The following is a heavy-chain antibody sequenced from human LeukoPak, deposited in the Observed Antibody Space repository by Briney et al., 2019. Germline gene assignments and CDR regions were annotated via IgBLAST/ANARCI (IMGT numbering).Heavy chain of an antibody. J-gene: IGHJ6*03. CDR2: SNDSGGT. CDR3: ARLSVIVGAALEYYYYYMDV. V-gene: IGHV4-34*01. Sequence: SETLSLTCTVSGGSISSYYWSWIRQPPGKRLEWVGESNDSGGTNYNPSLKSRVTISADKSKNQVSLKLTSVTAADTAVYYCARLSVIVGAALEYYYYYMDVWGQGTTVTVSS. D-gene: IGHD1-26*01. CDR1: GGSISSYY.